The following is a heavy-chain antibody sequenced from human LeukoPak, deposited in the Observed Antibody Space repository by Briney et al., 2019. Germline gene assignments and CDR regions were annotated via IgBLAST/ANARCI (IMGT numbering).Heavy chain of an antibody. J-gene: IGHJ4*02. CDR1: GGSITSYY. D-gene: IGHD6-19*01. CDR3: ARGAGAGTTDWGRYFDY. V-gene: IGHV4-59*01. Sequence: SETLSLTCTVSGGSITSYYWSWIRQPPGKGLEWIGYIYYSGSTKYNPSLKSRVTISVDTSKNQFSLKLSSVTAADTAAYYCARGAGAGTTDWGRYFDYWGQGTLVTVSS. CDR2: IYYSGST.